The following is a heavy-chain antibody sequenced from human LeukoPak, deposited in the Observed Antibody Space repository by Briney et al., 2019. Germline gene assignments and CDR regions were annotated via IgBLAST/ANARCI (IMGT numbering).Heavy chain of an antibody. CDR2: IKQDASEK. D-gene: IGHD3-10*01. CDR3: SCYYHDSDSSGDY. Sequence: GGSLRLSCVTSGFTFSNCFMSWVRQAPGKGLEWVANIKQDASEKYYVNSVKGRFTISRDNAQNSLYLQMNSLRAEDPAVYYCSCYYHDSDSSGDYWGQGTLVTVSS. J-gene: IGHJ4*02. CDR1: GFTFSNCF. V-gene: IGHV3-7*05.